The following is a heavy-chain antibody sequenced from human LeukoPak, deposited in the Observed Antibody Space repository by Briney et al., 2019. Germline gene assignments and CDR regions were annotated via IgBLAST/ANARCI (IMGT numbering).Heavy chain of an antibody. CDR1: GYSFTDYF. Sequence: ASVKVSCKASGYSFTDYFIHWVQQAPGQGLEWMGWINPNSGGTNYAQKFQGRVTMTRDTSISTAYMELTSLTSDDTAVYFCARGGGGLAYWGPGTLVTVSS. CDR3: ARGGGGLAY. V-gene: IGHV1-2*02. D-gene: IGHD2-15*01. CDR2: INPNSGGT. J-gene: IGHJ4*02.